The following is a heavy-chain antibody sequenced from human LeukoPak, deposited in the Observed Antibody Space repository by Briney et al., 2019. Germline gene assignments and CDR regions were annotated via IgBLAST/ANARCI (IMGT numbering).Heavy chain of an antibody. V-gene: IGHV5-51*01. Sequence: GESLKISCKGSGYSFTSYWIGWVRQMPGQGLEWMGVIYPGDSDTRYSPSFQGQVTISADKSISPAYLQWSSLKASDTAMYYCARKVLGSSSWFDYWGQGTLVTVSS. CDR3: ARKVLGSSSWFDY. CDR2: IYPGDSDT. D-gene: IGHD6-13*01. J-gene: IGHJ4*02. CDR1: GYSFTSYW.